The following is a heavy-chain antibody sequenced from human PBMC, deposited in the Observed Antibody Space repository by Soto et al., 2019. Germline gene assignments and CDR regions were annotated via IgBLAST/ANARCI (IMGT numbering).Heavy chain of an antibody. CDR1: GGRISNIG. CDR2: IVPVFGRP. CDR3: AREGSGYNF. V-gene: IGHV1-69*13. D-gene: IGHD5-12*01. J-gene: IGHJ4*02. Sequence: SVKVSCKASGGRISNIGLSCVRQAPGQGLEWMGGIVPVFGRPNYAQRFRGRLTITADESTSTGYMELISLRSDDTAVYYCAREGSGYNFWGQGTQVTVSS.